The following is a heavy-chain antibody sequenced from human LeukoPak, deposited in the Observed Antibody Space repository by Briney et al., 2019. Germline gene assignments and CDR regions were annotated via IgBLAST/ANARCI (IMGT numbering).Heavy chain of an antibody. V-gene: IGHV4-38-2*02. D-gene: IGHD1-26*01. J-gene: IGHJ3*02. CDR1: GYSISTIYY. Sequence: SETLSLTCTVSGYSISTIYYWGWIRQPPGQGLEWIGTIDHIGNTFYNPSLTSRVSISVDTSKNHFSLNLTSVTATDTALYYCARALWRLGAHDAFDIWGQGTMVTVSS. CDR3: ARALWRLGAHDAFDI. CDR2: IDHIGNT.